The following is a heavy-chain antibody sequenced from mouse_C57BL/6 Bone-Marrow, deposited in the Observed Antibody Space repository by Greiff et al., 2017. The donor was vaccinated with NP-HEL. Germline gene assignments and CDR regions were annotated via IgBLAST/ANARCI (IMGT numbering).Heavy chain of an antibody. D-gene: IGHD1-1*01. CDR2: IYPGNSDN. J-gene: IGHJ3*01. CDR1: GYTFTSYW. CDR3: TKPLVRRSVVGTWFAY. Sequence: EVQLKESGTVLARPGASVKMSCKTSGYTFTSYWMHWVKQRPGQGLEWIGAIYPGNSDNSYNQKFKGKAKLTAVTSASTAYRELSSLTNEDSAVYYCTKPLVRRSVVGTWFAYWGQGTLVTVSA. V-gene: IGHV1-5*01.